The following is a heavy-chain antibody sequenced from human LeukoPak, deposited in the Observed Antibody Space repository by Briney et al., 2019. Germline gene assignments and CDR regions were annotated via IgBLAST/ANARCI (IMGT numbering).Heavy chain of an antibody. Sequence: ASVKVSCKASGYTFTSYGISWVRQASGQGLEWMGWISAYNGNTNYAQKLQGRVTMTTDTSTSTAYVELRSLRSDDTAVYYCARVSHTILPAAITYWGQGTLVTVSS. CDR2: ISAYNGNT. CDR3: ARVSHTILPAAITY. CDR1: GYTFTSYG. D-gene: IGHD2-2*01. V-gene: IGHV1-18*01. J-gene: IGHJ4*02.